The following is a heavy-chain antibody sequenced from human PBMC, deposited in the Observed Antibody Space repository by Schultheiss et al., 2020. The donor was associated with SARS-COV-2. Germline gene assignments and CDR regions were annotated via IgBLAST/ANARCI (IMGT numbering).Heavy chain of an antibody. J-gene: IGHJ3*02. CDR1: GGSIRSGAYS. CDR2: IFDTGST. V-gene: IGHV4-31*03. D-gene: IGHD3-9*01. Sequence: SETLSLTCTVSGGSIRSGAYSWNWIRQHPGKGLEWIGDIFDTGSTYYNPSLKSRVTISVDTSKNQFSLKLSSVTAADTAVYYCARDRRYFDWLTDAFDIWGQGTMVTVSS. CDR3: ARDRRYFDWLTDAFDI.